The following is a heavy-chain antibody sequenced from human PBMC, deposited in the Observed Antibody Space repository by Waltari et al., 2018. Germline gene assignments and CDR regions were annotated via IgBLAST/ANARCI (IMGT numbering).Heavy chain of an antibody. V-gene: IGHV3-30*02. CDR2: IRSDGSNK. CDR1: GFTFSSYG. Sequence: QVQLVESGGGVVQPGGSLRLSCAASGFTFSSYGMHWVRQAPGKGLEWGAFIRSDGSNKYYADSVKGRFTISRDNSKNTLYLQMNSLRTEDAAVYYCAKAGCTSCYNPLVDYWGQGTLVTVSP. J-gene: IGHJ4*02. D-gene: IGHD2-2*02. CDR3: AKAGCTSCYNPLVDY.